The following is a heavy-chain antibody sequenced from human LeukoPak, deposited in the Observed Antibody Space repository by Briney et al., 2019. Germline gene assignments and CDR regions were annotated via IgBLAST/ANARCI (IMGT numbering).Heavy chain of an antibody. D-gene: IGHD1-26*01. CDR2: IKQDGSEK. V-gene: IGHV3-7*03. Sequence: GGSLRLSCAASGFTFSDYYMSWIRQAPGKGLEWVANIKQDGSEKYYVDSVKGRFTISRDNAKNSLSLQMNSLRAEDTAVYYCARGDRVGATTGHFDYWGQGTLVTVSS. J-gene: IGHJ4*02. CDR1: GFTFSDYY. CDR3: ARGDRVGATTGHFDY.